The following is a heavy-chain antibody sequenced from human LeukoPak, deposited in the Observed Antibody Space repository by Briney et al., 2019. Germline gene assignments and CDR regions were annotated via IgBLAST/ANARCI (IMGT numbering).Heavy chain of an antibody. CDR2: INHSGST. CDR3: ATPLDYFDTSGYHQGGD. Sequence: SETLSLTCAVYGGSFSGYYWSWIRRPPGKGLEWIGEINHSGSTNYNPSLKSRVTISVDTSKNQFSLKLSSVTAADTAVYYCATPLDYFDTSGYHQGGDWGQGTLVTVSS. D-gene: IGHD3-22*01. V-gene: IGHV4-34*01. CDR1: GGSFSGYY. J-gene: IGHJ4*02.